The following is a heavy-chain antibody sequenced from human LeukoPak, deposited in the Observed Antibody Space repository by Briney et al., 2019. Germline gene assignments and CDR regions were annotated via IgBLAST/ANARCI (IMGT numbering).Heavy chain of an antibody. CDR2: IIPILGIA. CDR3: ARGEQQLDFDY. Sequence: SVKVSCKASGGTFSSYAISWVRQAPGQGLEWMGRIIPILGIANYAQKFQGRVTITADKSTSTAYMELSSLRSEDTTVYYCARGEQQLDFDYWGQGTLVTVSS. D-gene: IGHD6-13*01. J-gene: IGHJ4*02. CDR1: GGTFSSYA. V-gene: IGHV1-69*04.